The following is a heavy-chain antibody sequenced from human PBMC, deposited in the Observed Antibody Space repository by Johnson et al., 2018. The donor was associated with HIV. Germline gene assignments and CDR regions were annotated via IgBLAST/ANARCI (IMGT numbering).Heavy chain of an antibody. J-gene: IGHJ3*02. D-gene: IGHD2-2*01. V-gene: IGHV3-7*05. CDR3: AKDHIVVVPAAMEAFDI. Sequence: VQLVESGGGLVQPGGSLRLSCAASGFTFSSYWMSWVRQAPGKRLEWVANIKQDGSEKYYADSVKGRFTISRDNAKNFLFLQVNNLRVEDTAVYYCAKDHIVVVPAAMEAFDIWGQGTMVTVSS. CDR1: GFTFSSYW. CDR2: IKQDGSEK.